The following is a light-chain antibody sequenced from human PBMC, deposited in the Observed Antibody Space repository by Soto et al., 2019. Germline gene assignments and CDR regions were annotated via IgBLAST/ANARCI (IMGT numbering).Light chain of an antibody. V-gene: IGLV2-14*03. CDR1: SSDVDYYNY. CDR3: QAYDYSLTASV. CDR2: GNR. Sequence: QSVLTQPASVSGSPGQPITISCTGTSSDVDYYNYVSWYQHHPGKAPKLVIFGNRNRPSGVPQRFSGSKSGTSASLAITGLQAEDEADYYCQAYDYSLTASVFGGGTKLTVL. J-gene: IGLJ3*02.